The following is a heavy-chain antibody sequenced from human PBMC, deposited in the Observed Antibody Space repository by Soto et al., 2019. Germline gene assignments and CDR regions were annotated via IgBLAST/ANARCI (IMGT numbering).Heavy chain of an antibody. V-gene: IGHV3-30-3*01. J-gene: IGHJ3*01. D-gene: IGHD3-3*01. CDR2: ISFDGTNT. CDR1: GFKFNDYA. Sequence: QVQLVESGGGVVLPGRSLRLSCVASGFKFNDYAMTWVRRAPGKGLEWVAIISFDGTNTYYADSVKGRFTISRHNSDNTLYLQMNSLRVEDTGLYSCVRDRSFADAFDPWGRGTMVTVSS. CDR3: VRDRSFADAFDP.